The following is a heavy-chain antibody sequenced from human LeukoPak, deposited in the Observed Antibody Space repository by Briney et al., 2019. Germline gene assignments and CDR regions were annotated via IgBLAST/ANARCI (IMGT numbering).Heavy chain of an antibody. V-gene: IGHV3-9*01. D-gene: IGHD6-13*01. CDR2: ISWDSDNI. Sequence: GRSLRLSCAASGFNFDDSAMPWIRQAPGKGLEWVSGISWDSDNIIYADSVRGRFTISRDNARNSLYLQMNSLRAEDTAVYYCARETAGTRTAKSKRYFDYWGQGTLVTVSS. J-gene: IGHJ4*02. CDR1: GFNFDDSA. CDR3: ARETAGTRTAKSKRYFDY.